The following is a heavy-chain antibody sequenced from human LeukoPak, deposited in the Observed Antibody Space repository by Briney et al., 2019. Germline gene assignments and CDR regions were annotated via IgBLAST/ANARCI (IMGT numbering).Heavy chain of an antibody. D-gene: IGHD2-2*02. CDR2: IKQDGGEK. V-gene: IGHV3-7*01. J-gene: IGHJ6*03. CDR1: GFTFSSYW. Sequence: GGSLRLSCAASGFTFSSYWMSWVRQAPGKGLEWVANIKQDGGEKYYVDSVKGRFTISRDNAKNSLYLQMNSLRAEDTAVYHCAKVGAEPLVVVPAAIPVGYYYYMDVWGKGTTVTVSS. CDR3: AKVGAEPLVVVPAAIPVGYYYYMDV.